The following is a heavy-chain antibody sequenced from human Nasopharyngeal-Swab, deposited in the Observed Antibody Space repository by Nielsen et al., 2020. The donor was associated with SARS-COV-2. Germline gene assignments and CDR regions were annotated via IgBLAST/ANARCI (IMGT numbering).Heavy chain of an antibody. D-gene: IGHD2-2*01. J-gene: IGHJ6*02. CDR3: ARGGRHGCSSANRPCAIDV. CDR2: TRHSGSG. V-gene: IGHV4-34*01. Sequence: WIRQPPGKGMEWIGVTRHSGSGNYKPSLNSRVSMSVDASKNQFSLKLDSVTAADTAVYYCARGGRHGCSSANRPCAIDVWGQGATVTVSS.